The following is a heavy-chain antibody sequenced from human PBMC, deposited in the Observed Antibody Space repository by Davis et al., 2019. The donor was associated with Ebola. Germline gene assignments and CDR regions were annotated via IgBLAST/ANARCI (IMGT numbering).Heavy chain of an antibody. V-gene: IGHV3-23*01. CDR3: ARGLWDSYGSGLPKYFDI. D-gene: IGHD3-10*01. J-gene: IGHJ4*02. CDR2: ISGSGDTT. Sequence: GGSLRLSCAASGSTFSNYAMSWVRQAPGEGLEWVSSISGSGDTTYYTDSVKGRFTISRDNSKNTVYLKLNSLRPEETAVYYCARGLWDSYGSGLPKYFDIWGQGTSVTVAS. CDR1: GSTFSNYA.